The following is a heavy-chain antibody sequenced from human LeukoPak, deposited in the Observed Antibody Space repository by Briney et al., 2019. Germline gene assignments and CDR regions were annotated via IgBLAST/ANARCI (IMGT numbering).Heavy chain of an antibody. Sequence: GGSLRLSCAASGFSFSNCAMTWVRQAPGKGLEWVSSISDSAGATYYADSVRGRFTISRDNSGSTLYLQMNSLRADDTAVYYCAKRGSSWYGEGDFDYWGQGTLVTVSS. CDR1: GFSFSNCA. D-gene: IGHD6-13*01. J-gene: IGHJ4*02. CDR2: ISDSAGAT. CDR3: AKRGSSWYGEGDFDY. V-gene: IGHV3-23*01.